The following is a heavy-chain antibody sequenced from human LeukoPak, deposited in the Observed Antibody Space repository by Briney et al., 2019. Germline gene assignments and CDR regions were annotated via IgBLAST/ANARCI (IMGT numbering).Heavy chain of an antibody. V-gene: IGHV4-59*08. Sequence: PSETLSLTCIVSGDSTSRFYWSWIRQPPGKGLEWIGYIYNGGSTKYNPSLKSRVTISVETSKNQFSLKLTSLSAADTATYYCAQTTGWPGFDYWGQGALVTVSS. CDR3: AQTTGWPGFDY. CDR1: GDSTSRFY. CDR2: IYNGGST. D-gene: IGHD6-19*01. J-gene: IGHJ4*02.